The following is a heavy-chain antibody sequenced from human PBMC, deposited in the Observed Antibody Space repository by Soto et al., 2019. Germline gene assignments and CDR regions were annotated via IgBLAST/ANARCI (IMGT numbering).Heavy chain of an antibody. CDR1: GFTFSSYA. J-gene: IGHJ1*01. V-gene: IGHV3-23*01. CDR2: ISGSGGST. Sequence: AGGSLRLSCPASGFTFSSYAMSWVRQAPGKGLEWVSGISGSGGSTYYADSVKGRFTISRDNSKNTLYLQMNRLRAEDTAVYYCAKDPSSTWYAYFQHWGQGTLVTVSS. CDR3: AKDPSSTWYAYFQH. D-gene: IGHD6-13*01.